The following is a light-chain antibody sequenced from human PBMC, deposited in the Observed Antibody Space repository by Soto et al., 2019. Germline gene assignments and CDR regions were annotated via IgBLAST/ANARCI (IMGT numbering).Light chain of an antibody. J-gene: IGKJ1*01. CDR3: QQYYTNSWS. V-gene: IGKV4-1*01. CDR2: WAS. CDR1: QSVLHSPNNKNY. Sequence: DIVMTQSPDSLAVSLGERATINCKSSQSVLHSPNNKNYLAWYQHKPGQPPKMLIYWASSRESGVPDRCSGRGSGTDFTLTISSLQSEDVAVYYCQQYYTNSWSFGQGTKVEIK.